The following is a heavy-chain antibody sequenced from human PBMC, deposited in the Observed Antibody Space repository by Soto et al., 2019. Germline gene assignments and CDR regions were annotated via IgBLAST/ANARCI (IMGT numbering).Heavy chain of an antibody. Sequence: EVQLVQSGAEVKKPGESLRISCKGSGHSFSSYWISWVRQMPGKGLEWMGRIDPRDSYTDYSPSFQGHVTISADKSISTAYLQWSSLKASDTAMYYCARHSRISIAAPGTGWGQGTLVTVSS. CDR2: IDPRDSYT. CDR1: GHSFSSYW. CDR3: ARHSRISIAAPGTG. D-gene: IGHD6-13*01. J-gene: IGHJ4*02. V-gene: IGHV5-10-1*01.